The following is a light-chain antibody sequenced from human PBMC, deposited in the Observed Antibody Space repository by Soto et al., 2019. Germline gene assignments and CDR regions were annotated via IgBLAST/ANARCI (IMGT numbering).Light chain of an antibody. Sequence: QSALAQPASVSGSRGQSIAIYCIGTSNDVGAYNYVSWYQQHPGKAPKLLIYGVSGRPSGVSDRFSGSKSGNSASLTISGLQAEDEAAYYCSSYTTTSTVLFGGGTKVTVL. J-gene: IGLJ2*01. CDR1: SNDVGAYNY. CDR2: GVS. V-gene: IGLV2-14*01. CDR3: SSYTTTSTVL.